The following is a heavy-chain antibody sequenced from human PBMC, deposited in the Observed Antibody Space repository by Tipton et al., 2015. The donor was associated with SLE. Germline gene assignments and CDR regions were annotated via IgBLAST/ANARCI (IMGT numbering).Heavy chain of an antibody. J-gene: IGHJ4*02. CDR3: ARRSWSFDY. V-gene: IGHV4-34*01. D-gene: IGHD6-13*01. CDR1: GGSFSGYY. Sequence: TLSLTCAVYGGSFSGYYWSWIRQPPGKGLEWIGEINHSGSTNYNPSLKSRVTTSVDTSKNQFSLKLSSVTAADTAVYYCARRSWSFDYWGQGTLVTVSS. CDR2: INHSGST.